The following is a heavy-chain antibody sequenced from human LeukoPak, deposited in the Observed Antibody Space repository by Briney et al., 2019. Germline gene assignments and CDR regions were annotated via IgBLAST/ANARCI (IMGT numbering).Heavy chain of an antibody. CDR1: GFTFRSYG. V-gene: IGHV3-30*02. CDR3: AKGECSSTSCHLFDY. Sequence: PGGSLRLSCAASGFTFRSYGVHWVRQAPGKGLEWVAFIRYDGSNKYYADSVKGRFTISRDNSKNTLYLQMNSLRAEDTAVYYCAKGECSSTSCHLFDYWGQGTLVTVSS. J-gene: IGHJ4*02. CDR2: IRYDGSNK. D-gene: IGHD2-2*01.